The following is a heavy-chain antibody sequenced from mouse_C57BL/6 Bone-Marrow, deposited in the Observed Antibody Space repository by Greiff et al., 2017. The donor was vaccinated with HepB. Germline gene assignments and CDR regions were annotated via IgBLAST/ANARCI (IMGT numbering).Heavy chain of an antibody. D-gene: IGHD1-1*01. V-gene: IGHV1-52*01. Sequence: QVQLQQPGAELVRPGSSVKLSCKASGYTFTSYWMHWVKQRPIQGLEWIGNIDPSDSETHYNQKFKDKATLTVDKSSSTAYMQLSSLTSEDSAVYYCASSHGSSVAWFAYWGQETLVTVSA. CDR1: GYTFTSYW. CDR2: IDPSDSET. J-gene: IGHJ3*01. CDR3: ASSHGSSVAWFAY.